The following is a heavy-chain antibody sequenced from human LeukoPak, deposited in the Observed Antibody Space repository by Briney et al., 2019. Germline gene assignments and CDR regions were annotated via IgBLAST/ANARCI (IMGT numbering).Heavy chain of an antibody. D-gene: IGHD3-3*01. V-gene: IGHV3-43*02. CDR3: AKGGHDFWSGYFFDY. J-gene: IGHJ4*02. CDR1: GFTFDDYA. Sequence: PGGSLRLSCAASGFTFDDYAMHWVRQAPGKGLEWVSLISGDGGSTYYADSVKGRFTISRDNSKNSLYLQMNSLRTEDTALYYCAKGGHDFWSGYFFDYWGLGTLVTVSS. CDR2: ISGDGGST.